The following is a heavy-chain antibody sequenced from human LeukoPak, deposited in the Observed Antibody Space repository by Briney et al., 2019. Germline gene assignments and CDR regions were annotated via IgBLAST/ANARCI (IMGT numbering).Heavy chain of an antibody. CDR3: ARVGPYYYDSSGGGDWFDP. CDR1: GGTFSSYA. D-gene: IGHD3-22*01. CDR2: IIPIFGTA. J-gene: IGHJ5*02. Sequence: SVKVSCKASGGTFSSYAISWVRQAPGQGLEWMGGIIPIFGTANYAQKLQGRVTMTTDTSTSTAYMELRSLRSDDTAVYYCARVGPYYYDSSGGGDWFDPWGQGTLVTVSS. V-gene: IGHV1-69*05.